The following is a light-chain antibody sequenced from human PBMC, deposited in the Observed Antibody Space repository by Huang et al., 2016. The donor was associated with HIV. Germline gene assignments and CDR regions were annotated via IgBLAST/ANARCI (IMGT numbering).Light chain of an antibody. CDR1: QGIGNS. Sequence: DIQMTQSPSSLSASVGDRVTITCRASQGIGNSLAWYQQKPDKAPRFLLYATSTLESGVPSRFSGSGSGTHYTLTINTLQPEDIASYYCQQYHSLPWTFGQGTKVEIK. CDR3: QQYHSLPWT. CDR2: ATS. V-gene: IGKV1-NL1*01. J-gene: IGKJ1*01.